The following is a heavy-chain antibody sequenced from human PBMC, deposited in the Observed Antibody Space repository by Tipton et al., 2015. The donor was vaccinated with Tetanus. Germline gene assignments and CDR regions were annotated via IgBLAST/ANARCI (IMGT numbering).Heavy chain of an antibody. Sequence: LRLSCTVSGGFSSGDYYWSWIRQSPGKGLEWIGEINHSGSTTYSPSFKSRVTISVDTPKNQFSLKLTSLTAADTAVYYCARGGSYSYGPRGFDLWGRGTLVTVSS. CDR1: GGFSSGDYY. D-gene: IGHD5-18*01. CDR3: ARGGSYSYGPRGFDL. CDR2: INHSGST. V-gene: IGHV4-34*01. J-gene: IGHJ2*01.